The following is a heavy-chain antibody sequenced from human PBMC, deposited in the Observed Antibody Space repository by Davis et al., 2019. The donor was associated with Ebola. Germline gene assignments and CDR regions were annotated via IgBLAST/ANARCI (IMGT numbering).Heavy chain of an antibody. J-gene: IGHJ4*02. CDR2: INSDGTAS. CDR1: GFTFSSYW. D-gene: IGHD2-21*01. CDR3: VRDDSNHPLGY. Sequence: GESLKISCAASGFTFSSYWMHWVRQVPRKGLVWVARINSDGTASNYADSVKGRFTISRDNAKNTLFLQMNSLRADDTALYFCVRDDSNHPLGYWGQGTLVTVSS. V-gene: IGHV3-74*01.